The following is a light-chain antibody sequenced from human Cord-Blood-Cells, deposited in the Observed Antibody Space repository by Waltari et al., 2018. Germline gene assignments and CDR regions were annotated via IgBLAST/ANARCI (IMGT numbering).Light chain of an antibody. Sequence: DIQMNQSPSSLSASVGDRVTITCRVSQGISNSLAWYQQKPGKAPKLLLYAASRLESGVPSRFSGRGSGTDYTLTISSLQPEDFATYYCQQYYSTPPKFGQGTKVEIK. CDR3: QQYYSTPPK. CDR1: QGISNS. V-gene: IGKV1-NL1*01. CDR2: AAS. J-gene: IGKJ1*01.